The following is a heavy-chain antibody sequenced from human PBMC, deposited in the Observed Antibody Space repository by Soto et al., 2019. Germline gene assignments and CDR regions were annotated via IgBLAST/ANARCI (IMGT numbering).Heavy chain of an antibody. J-gene: IGHJ4*02. Sequence: QVQLVESGGGVVQPGRSLRLSCAASGFTFSSYAMHWVRQAPGKGLEWVAVISYDGSNKYYADSVKGRFTISRDNSKNTLYLQMNSLRAEDTAVYYCARDFDSTVTPNLGIRVDYWGQGTLVTVSS. CDR1: GFTFSSYA. V-gene: IGHV3-30-3*01. D-gene: IGHD4-17*01. CDR3: ARDFDSTVTPNLGIRVDY. CDR2: ISYDGSNK.